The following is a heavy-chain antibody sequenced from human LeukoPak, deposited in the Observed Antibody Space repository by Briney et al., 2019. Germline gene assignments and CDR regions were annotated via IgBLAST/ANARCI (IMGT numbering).Heavy chain of an antibody. D-gene: IGHD7-27*01. Sequence: SETLSLTCTVSGGSISSYYWSWIRQPPGKGLEWIGYIYYSGSTNYNPSLKSRVTISVDTSKNQFSLKLSSVTAAGTAVYYCARTRLHWGDSDYWGQGTLVTVSS. CDR2: IYYSGST. J-gene: IGHJ4*02. V-gene: IGHV4-59*01. CDR3: ARTRLHWGDSDY. CDR1: GGSISSYY.